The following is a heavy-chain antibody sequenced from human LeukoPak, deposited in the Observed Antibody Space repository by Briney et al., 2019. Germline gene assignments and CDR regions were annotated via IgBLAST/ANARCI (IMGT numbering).Heavy chain of an antibody. CDR2: INHSGST. Sequence: SETLSLTCRVYGGSFSGYYWSWIRQPPGKGLEWIGEINHSGSTNYNPSLKSRVTISVDPSKNQFSLRVSSVTAADTAVYYCARVRDGYNSVVPDYWGQGTLVTVSS. D-gene: IGHD5-24*01. J-gene: IGHJ4*02. CDR3: ARVRDGYNSVVPDY. V-gene: IGHV4-34*01. CDR1: GGSFSGYY.